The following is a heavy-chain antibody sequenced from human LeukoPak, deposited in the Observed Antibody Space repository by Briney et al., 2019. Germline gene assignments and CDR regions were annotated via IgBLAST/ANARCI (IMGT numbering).Heavy chain of an antibody. CDR3: AREKDTAMVRVVDY. V-gene: IGHV4-34*01. CDR1: GGSSSGYY. CDR2: INHSGST. Sequence: SETLSLTCAVYGGSSSGYYWSWIRQLPGKGLEGIGEINHSGSTNYNPSLKSRVTISVDTSKNQFSLKLSSVTAADTAVYYCAREKDTAMVRVVDYWGQGTLVTVSS. D-gene: IGHD5-18*01. J-gene: IGHJ4*02.